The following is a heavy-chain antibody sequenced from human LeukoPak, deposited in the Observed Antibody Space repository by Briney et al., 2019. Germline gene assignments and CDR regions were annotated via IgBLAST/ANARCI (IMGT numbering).Heavy chain of an antibody. Sequence: GGSLRLSCEASGLTFDNYAMHWVRQAPGKGLEWVSGIAWNSGNTGFADSVKGRFTISRDNAENSLYLQMNSLTPEDTAFYFCAKDMNSYGSGSSYNPWGPFDSWGQGTLVTVS. D-gene: IGHD3-10*01. CDR1: GLTFDNYA. CDR3: AKDMNSYGSGSSYNPWGPFDS. J-gene: IGHJ4*02. CDR2: IAWNSGNT. V-gene: IGHV3-9*01.